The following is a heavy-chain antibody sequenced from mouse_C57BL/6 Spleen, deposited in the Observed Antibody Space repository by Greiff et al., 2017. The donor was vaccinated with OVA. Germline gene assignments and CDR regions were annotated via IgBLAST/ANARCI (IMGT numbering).Heavy chain of an antibody. CDR3: AREGGQRRLDY. Sequence: QVHVKQPGAELVKPGASVKMSCKASGYTFTSYWITWVKQRPGQGLEWIGDISPGSGSTNYNEKFKSKATLTVDTSSSTAYMQLSSLTSEDSAVYYCAREGGQRRLDYWGQGTTLTVSS. J-gene: IGHJ2*01. V-gene: IGHV1-55*01. CDR1: GYTFTSYW. CDR2: ISPGSGST.